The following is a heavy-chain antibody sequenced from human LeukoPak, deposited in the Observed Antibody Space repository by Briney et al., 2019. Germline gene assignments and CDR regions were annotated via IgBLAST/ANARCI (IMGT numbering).Heavy chain of an antibody. CDR3: ATYGGGGSLDY. CDR2: IKSKTDGGTT. J-gene: IGHJ4*02. CDR1: GFTFSNAW. Sequence: PGGSLRLSCSASGFTFSNAWMSWVRQAPGKGLEWVGHIKSKTDGGTTDYAAPVKGRFTISRDDSKNTLYLQMNSLKTADTAVYYCATYGGGGSLDYWGQGTLVTVSS. V-gene: IGHV3-15*01. D-gene: IGHD2-15*01.